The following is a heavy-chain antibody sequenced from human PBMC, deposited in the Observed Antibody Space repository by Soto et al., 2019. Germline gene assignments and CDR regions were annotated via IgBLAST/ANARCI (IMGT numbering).Heavy chain of an antibody. CDR3: AKGLSGGFDY. CDR2: ISYDGSNK. D-gene: IGHD3-10*01. J-gene: IGHJ4*02. CDR1: GFTFSSYG. V-gene: IGHV3-30*18. Sequence: GGSLRLSCAASGFTFSSYGMHWFRQAPGKGLEWVAVISYDGSNKYYADSVKGRFTISRDNSKNTLYLQMNSLRAEDTAVYYCAKGLSGGFDYWGQGTLVTVSS.